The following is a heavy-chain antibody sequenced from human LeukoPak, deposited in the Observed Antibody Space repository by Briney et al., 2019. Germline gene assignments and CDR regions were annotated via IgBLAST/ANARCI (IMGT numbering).Heavy chain of an antibody. CDR1: GYTFTSYY. V-gene: IGHV1-46*01. J-gene: IGHJ4*02. CDR3: ARDQWFGELFLLDY. Sequence: GASVKVSCRASGYTFTSYYMHWVRQAPGQGLEWMGIINPSGGSTSYAQKFQGRVTMTRDMSTSTVYMGLSSLRSEDTAVYYCARDQWFGELFLLDYWGQGTLVTVSS. CDR2: INPSGGST. D-gene: IGHD3-10*01.